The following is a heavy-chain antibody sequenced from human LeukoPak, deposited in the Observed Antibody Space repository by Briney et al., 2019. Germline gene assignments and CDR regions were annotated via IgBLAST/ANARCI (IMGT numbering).Heavy chain of an antibody. D-gene: IGHD4-17*01. CDR2: ISVYNGDT. CDR3: AREYGAFDI. V-gene: IGHV1-18*01. J-gene: IGHJ3*02. CDR1: GYTSSNYG. Sequence: VASVKVSCKASGYTSSNYGISWVRQAPGQGLEWMGWISVYNGDTNYAQKLQGRVTMTTDTSTSTAYMELRSLSSDDTAVYYCAREYGAFDIWGQGTTVTVSS.